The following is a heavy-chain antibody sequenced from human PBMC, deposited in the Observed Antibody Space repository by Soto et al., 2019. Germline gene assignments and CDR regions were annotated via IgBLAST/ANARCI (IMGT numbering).Heavy chain of an antibody. CDR2: IYYSGST. J-gene: IGHJ5*02. Sequence: SETLSLTCTVSGGSISSGDYYWSWIRQPPGKGLEWIGYIYYSGSTYYNPSLKSRVTISVDTSKNQFSLKLSSVTAADTAVYYCARALGYCSGGSCYESWFDPWGQGTLVTVSS. CDR3: ARALGYCSGGSCYESWFDP. CDR1: GGSISSGDYY. V-gene: IGHV4-30-4*01. D-gene: IGHD2-15*01.